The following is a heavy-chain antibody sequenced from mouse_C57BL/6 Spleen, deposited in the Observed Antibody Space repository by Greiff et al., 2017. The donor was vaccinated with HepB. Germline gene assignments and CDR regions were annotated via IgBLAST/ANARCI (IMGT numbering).Heavy chain of an antibody. CDR1: GYTFTSYW. CDR3: ARGDYYGDYFDY. Sequence: QVQLKQSGAELVKPGASVKMSCKASGYTFTSYWITWVKQRPGQGLEWIGDIYPGSGSTNYNEKFKSKATLTVDTSSSTAYMQLSSLTSEDSAVYYCARGDYYGDYFDYWGQGTTLTVSS. J-gene: IGHJ2*01. CDR2: IYPGSGST. D-gene: IGHD2-13*01. V-gene: IGHV1-55*01.